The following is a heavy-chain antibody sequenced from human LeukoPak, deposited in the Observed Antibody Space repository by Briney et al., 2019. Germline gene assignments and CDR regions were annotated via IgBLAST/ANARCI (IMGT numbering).Heavy chain of an antibody. CDR3: AKAPVTSCRGAYCYPFDS. V-gene: IGHV3-23*01. CDR2: TSSSDAGT. Sequence: GGSLRLSCAGSGFTLSTYAMSWVRHTPGKGLEWVAATSSSDAGTYHADSVRGRFTISRDNSKNTLYLQMNSLRAEDAAVYFCAKAPVTSCRGAYCYPFDSWGQGTLVTVSS. D-gene: IGHD2-21*01. J-gene: IGHJ4*02. CDR1: GFTLSTYA.